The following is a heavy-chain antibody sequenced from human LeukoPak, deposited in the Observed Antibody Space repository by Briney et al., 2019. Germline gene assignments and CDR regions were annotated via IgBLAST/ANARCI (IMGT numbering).Heavy chain of an antibody. J-gene: IGHJ5*02. CDR3: ARSYLKMVSAS. CDR2: ISFEGSKI. D-gene: IGHD3-10*01. CDR1: GFPFSDHN. Sequence: GKSLRLSCAASGFPFSDHNIHWVRRAPGKGLEWVAFISFEGSKIDYADSVKGRFTISRDNTQNTVSLQMNSLRSDDTAVYYCARSYLKMVSASWGQGTLVTVSS. V-gene: IGHV3-30*03.